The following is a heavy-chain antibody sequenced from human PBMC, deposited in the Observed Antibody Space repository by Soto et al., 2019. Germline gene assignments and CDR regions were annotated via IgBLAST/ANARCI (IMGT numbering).Heavy chain of an antibody. V-gene: IGHV1-18*01. CDR3: ARSRGYSGYDYFRGMDV. CDR2: ISAYNGNT. Sequence: GASVKVSCKASGYTFTSYGISWVRQAPGQGLEWMGWISAYNGNTNYAQKLQGRVTMTTDTSTSTAYMELRSLRSDDTAVYYCARSRGYSGYDYFRGMDVWGQGTTVTVSS. CDR1: GYTFTSYG. J-gene: IGHJ6*02. D-gene: IGHD5-12*01.